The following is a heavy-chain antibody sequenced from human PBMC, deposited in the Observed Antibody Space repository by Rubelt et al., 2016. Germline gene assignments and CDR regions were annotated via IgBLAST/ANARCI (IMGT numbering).Heavy chain of an antibody. J-gene: IGHJ5*02. V-gene: IGHV4-34*01. CDR3: ARHVTTLSGAFDP. CDR2: ISYSGST. CDR1: GGSFSGYY. D-gene: IGHD4-17*01. Sequence: QVHLQQWGAGLLKPSETLSLTCAVYGGSFSGYYWSWIRQPPGKGLDWIGSISYSGSTCSNPSLKCRVTISVDTSKNQFSLKLSSVTAADTAVYYCARHVTTLSGAFDPWGQGTLVTVSS.